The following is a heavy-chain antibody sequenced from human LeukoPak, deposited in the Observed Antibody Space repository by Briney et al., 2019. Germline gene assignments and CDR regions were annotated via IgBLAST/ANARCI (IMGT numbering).Heavy chain of an antibody. J-gene: IGHJ4*02. D-gene: IGHD1-26*01. V-gene: IGHV4-39*07. Sequence: PSETLSLTCTVSGGSISSSSYYWGWIRQPPGKGLEWIGSIYYSGSTYYNPSLKSRVTISVDTSKNQFSLKLSSVTAADTAVYYCARRQGVGATPFDYWGQGTLVTVSS. CDR2: IYYSGST. CDR3: ARRQGVGATPFDY. CDR1: GGSISSSSYY.